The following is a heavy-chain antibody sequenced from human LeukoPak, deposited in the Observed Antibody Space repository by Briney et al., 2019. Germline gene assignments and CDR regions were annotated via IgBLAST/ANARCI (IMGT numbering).Heavy chain of an antibody. Sequence: SETLSLTRAVYGGSFSGYYWSWIRQPPGKGLEWIGEINHSGSTNYNPSLKSRVTISVDTSKNQFSLKLSSVTAADTAVYYCARASSLYDFWSGYRTPLDYWGQGTLVTVSS. J-gene: IGHJ4*02. CDR2: INHSGST. CDR3: ARASSLYDFWSGYRTPLDY. V-gene: IGHV4-34*01. D-gene: IGHD3-3*01. CDR1: GGSFSGYY.